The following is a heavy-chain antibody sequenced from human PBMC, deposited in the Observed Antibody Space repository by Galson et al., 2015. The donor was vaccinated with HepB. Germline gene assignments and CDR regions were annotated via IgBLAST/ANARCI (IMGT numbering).Heavy chain of an antibody. Sequence: SVKVSCKASGYTFTSYAMHWVRQAPGQRLEWMGWIDAGNGNTKYSQKFQGRVTITRDTSASTAYMELSSLRSEDTAVYYCARDRRPGAFDIWGQGTMVTVSS. CDR1: GYTFTSYA. V-gene: IGHV1-3*01. J-gene: IGHJ3*02. CDR2: IDAGNGNT. D-gene: IGHD1-1*01. CDR3: ARDRRPGAFDI.